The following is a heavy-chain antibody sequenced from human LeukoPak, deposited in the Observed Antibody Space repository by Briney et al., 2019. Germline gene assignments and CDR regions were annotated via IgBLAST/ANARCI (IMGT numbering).Heavy chain of an antibody. CDR3: ARVPPSAHQMLSSDY. V-gene: IGHV1-18*04. Sequence: ASVMVSCKASGYTFTNYCISWVRQAPGQGLEWMAWISANNGETRYAQNLQGRVTMTTDTSTSTAYMELRSLRSDDTAVYYCARVPPSAHQMLSSDYWGQGTQVTVSS. J-gene: IGHJ4*02. D-gene: IGHD2-2*01. CDR1: GYTFTNYC. CDR2: ISANNGET.